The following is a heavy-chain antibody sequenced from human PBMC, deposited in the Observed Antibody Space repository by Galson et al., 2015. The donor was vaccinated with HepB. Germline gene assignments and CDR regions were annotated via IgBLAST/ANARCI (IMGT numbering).Heavy chain of an antibody. D-gene: IGHD6-13*01. Sequence: ETLSLTCAVYGGSFSGYYWSWIRQPPGKGLEWIGEINHSGSTNYNPSLKSRVTISVDTSKNQFSLKLSSVTAADTAVYYCARADMGIAAAYYGMDVWGQGTTVTVSS. CDR2: INHSGST. V-gene: IGHV4-34*01. CDR1: GGSFSGYY. CDR3: ARADMGIAAAYYGMDV. J-gene: IGHJ6*02.